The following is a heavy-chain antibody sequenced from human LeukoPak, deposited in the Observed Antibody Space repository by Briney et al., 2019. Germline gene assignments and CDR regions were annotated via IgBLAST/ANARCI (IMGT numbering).Heavy chain of an antibody. J-gene: IGHJ4*02. CDR1: GFTFSSYA. V-gene: IGHV3-23*01. CDR2: ISGSGGST. D-gene: IGHD2-15*01. CDR3: AKVWGYCSGGSCDY. Sequence: GGSLRLSCAASGFTFSSYAMSWVRQAPGKGLEWVSAISGSGGSTYYAGSVKGRFTISRDNSKNTLYLQMNSLRAEDTAVYYCAKVWGYCSGGSCDYWGQGTLVTVSS.